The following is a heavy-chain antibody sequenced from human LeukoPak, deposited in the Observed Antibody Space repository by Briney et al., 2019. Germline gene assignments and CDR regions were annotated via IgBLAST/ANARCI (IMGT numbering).Heavy chain of an antibody. V-gene: IGHV3-7*01. CDR1: RFTFSSYW. Sequence: GGSLRLSCAASRFTFSSYWMSWVRQAPGKGLEWVANIKQDGSEKYYVDSVKGRFTISRDNAKNSLYLQMNSLRAEDTAVYYCAREGIAAAAYYFDYWGQGTLVTVSS. J-gene: IGHJ4*02. CDR2: IKQDGSEK. D-gene: IGHD6-25*01. CDR3: AREGIAAAAYYFDY.